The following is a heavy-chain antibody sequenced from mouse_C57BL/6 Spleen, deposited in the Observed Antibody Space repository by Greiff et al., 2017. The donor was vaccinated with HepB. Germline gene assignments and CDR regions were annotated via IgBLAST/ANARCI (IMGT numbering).Heavy chain of an antibody. J-gene: IGHJ4*01. CDR1: GYAFSSSW. Sequence: QVHVQQSGPELVKPGASVKISCKASGYAFSSSWMNWVKQRPGKGLEWIGRIYPGDGGTNYHGKFKGKATLTADKSSSTAYLQLSSLTSEDSAVYFSARSRRDDDCAMDYWDQGDSVTDAS. D-gene: IGHD6-2*01. CDR3: ARSRRDDDCAMDY. V-gene: IGHV1-82*01. CDR2: IYPGDGGT.